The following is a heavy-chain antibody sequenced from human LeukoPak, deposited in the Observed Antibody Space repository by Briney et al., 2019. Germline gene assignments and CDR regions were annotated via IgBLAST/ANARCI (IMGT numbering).Heavy chain of an antibody. Sequence: SVKVSCKASGGTFTYYSITWVRQAPGQGLEWMGGIIPMFGTTNYAQKFQGRVTITTDDSTRTPYMQLRSLRSDDTAVYYCARDRGWHYDFWSGTGGWFDPWGQGTLVTVSS. V-gene: IGHV1-69*05. J-gene: IGHJ5*02. CDR1: GGTFTYYS. CDR3: ARDRGWHYDFWSGTGGWFDP. CDR2: IIPMFGTT. D-gene: IGHD3-3*01.